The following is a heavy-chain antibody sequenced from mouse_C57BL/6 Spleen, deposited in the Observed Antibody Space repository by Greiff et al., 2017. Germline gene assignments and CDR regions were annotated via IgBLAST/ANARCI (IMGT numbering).Heavy chain of an antibody. Sequence: EVMLVESGGDLVKPGGSLKLSCAASGFTFSSYCMSWVRQTPDQRLEWVATISSGGSYTYYPASVKGRFTISRDNAKNTLYLQMSSLKSEDTAMYYCARQDDGTRAWFAYWGQGTLVTVSA. CDR2: ISSGGSYT. J-gene: IGHJ3*01. D-gene: IGHD2-3*01. CDR3: ARQDDGTRAWFAY. CDR1: GFTFSSYC. V-gene: IGHV5-6*01.